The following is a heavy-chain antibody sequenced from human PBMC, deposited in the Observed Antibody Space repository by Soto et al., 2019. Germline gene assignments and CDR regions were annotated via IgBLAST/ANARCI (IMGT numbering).Heavy chain of an antibody. CDR2: IYSGGST. Sequence: EVQLVESGGGLIQPGGSLRLSCAASGFTVSSNYMSWVRQAPGKGLEWVSVIYSGGSTYYADSVKGRFTISRDNSKNTRYLQMNGLRAEDTAVYYCARSIAAAGKGYYYYGMDVWGQGTTVTVSS. D-gene: IGHD6-13*01. CDR3: ARSIAAAGKGYYYYGMDV. V-gene: IGHV3-53*01. J-gene: IGHJ6*02. CDR1: GFTVSSNY.